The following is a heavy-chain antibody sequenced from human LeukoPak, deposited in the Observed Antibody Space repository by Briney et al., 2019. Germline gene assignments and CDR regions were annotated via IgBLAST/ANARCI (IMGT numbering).Heavy chain of an antibody. CDR3: ARSKMLLREGFDY. Sequence: PSETLSLTCTVSGGSINNDYWSWIRQPPGKGLEWLGYIKYNGYTNYSPSLKSRVTMSIDASKKQFSLKLSSVTAADTAVYYCARSKMLLREGFDYWGQGTLVTVSS. J-gene: IGHJ4*02. CDR2: IKYNGYT. V-gene: IGHV4-59*01. D-gene: IGHD3-16*01. CDR1: GGSINNDY.